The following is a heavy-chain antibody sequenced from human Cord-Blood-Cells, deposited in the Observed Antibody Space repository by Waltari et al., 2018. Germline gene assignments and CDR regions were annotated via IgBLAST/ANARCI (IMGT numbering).Heavy chain of an antibody. Sequence: VRQATGQGLEWMGWMNPNSGNTGNAQKFQGRVTMTRNTSISTAYMELSSLRSEDTAVYYCARGGITIFGVVIMVWFDPWGQGTLVTVSS. CDR2: MNPNSGNT. V-gene: IGHV1-8*01. D-gene: IGHD3-3*01. CDR3: ARGGITIFGVVIMVWFDP. J-gene: IGHJ5*02.